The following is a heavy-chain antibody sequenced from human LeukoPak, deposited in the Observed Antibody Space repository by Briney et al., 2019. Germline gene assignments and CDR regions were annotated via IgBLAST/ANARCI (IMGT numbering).Heavy chain of an antibody. CDR2: INQDGSEK. V-gene: IGHV3-7*01. CDR3: ARERDVRFFDY. J-gene: IGHJ4*02. Sequence: GGSLRLSCEVSGLIFRSYWMSWVRQAPGKGLEWVANINQDGSEKYFVDSVRGRFTISRDNAKNLLHLQMNTLRAEDTAVYYCARERDVRFFDYWGQGTLVTVSS. D-gene: IGHD5-24*01. CDR1: GLIFRSYW.